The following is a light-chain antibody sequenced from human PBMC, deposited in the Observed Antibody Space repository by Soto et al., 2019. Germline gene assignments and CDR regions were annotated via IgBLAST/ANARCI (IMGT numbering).Light chain of an antibody. CDR1: QSVSSSY. Sequence: ILLTQSPCTLSLSPGERATLSCRASQSVSSSYLAWYQQKPGQAPRLLIHGASNRATGIPDRFSGGGSGTDFTLTISNLEPEDFEVYYCQQRSDWPWTFGQGTKVDIK. J-gene: IGKJ1*01. V-gene: IGKV3D-20*02. CDR3: QQRSDWPWT. CDR2: GAS.